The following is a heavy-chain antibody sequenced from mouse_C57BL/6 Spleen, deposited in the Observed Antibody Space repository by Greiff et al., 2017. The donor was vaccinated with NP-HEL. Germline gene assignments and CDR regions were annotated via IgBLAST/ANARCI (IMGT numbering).Heavy chain of an antibody. D-gene: IGHD1-1*01. CDR2: IDPENGDT. V-gene: IGHV14-4*01. CDR1: GFNIKDDY. Sequence: EVQLQQSGAELVRPGASVKLSCTASGFNIKDDYMHWVKQRPEQGLEWIGWIDPENGDTEYASKFQGKATITADTSSNTAYLQLCSLTSEDTAVYYCTTGTTVVATDDWGQGTTLAVSS. J-gene: IGHJ2*01. CDR3: TTGTTVVATDD.